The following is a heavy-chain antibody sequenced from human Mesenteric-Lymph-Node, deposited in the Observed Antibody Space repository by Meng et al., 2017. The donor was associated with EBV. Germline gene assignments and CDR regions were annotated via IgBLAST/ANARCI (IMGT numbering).Heavy chain of an antibody. V-gene: IGHV4-39*07. CDR1: GDSISSSSYY. CDR3: ARVSSGYLDYYFDY. J-gene: IGHJ4*02. CDR2: MYYSGST. Sequence: QLQESGPGLVKRSETLSLTCTVSGDSISSSSYYWGWIRQPPGKGLEWIASMYYSGSTHYDPSLKSRITISLDTSKNQFSLKLSSVTAADTAVYYCARVSSGYLDYYFDYWGQGTLVTVSS. D-gene: IGHD3-22*01.